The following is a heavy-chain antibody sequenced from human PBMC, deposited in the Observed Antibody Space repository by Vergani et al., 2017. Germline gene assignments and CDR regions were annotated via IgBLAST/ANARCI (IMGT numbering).Heavy chain of an antibody. Sequence: QVQLVESGGGVVQPGRSLRLSCAASGFTFSSYAMHWVRQAPGKGLEWVAVISYDGSNKYYADSVKGRFTISRDNSKKTLYLQMNSLRAEDTAVYYCAGDGVYCSGGSCYRDAFDIWGQGTMVTVSS. V-gene: IGHV3-30*01. D-gene: IGHD2-15*01. CDR3: AGDGVYCSGGSCYRDAFDI. CDR1: GFTFSSYA. J-gene: IGHJ3*02. CDR2: ISYDGSNK.